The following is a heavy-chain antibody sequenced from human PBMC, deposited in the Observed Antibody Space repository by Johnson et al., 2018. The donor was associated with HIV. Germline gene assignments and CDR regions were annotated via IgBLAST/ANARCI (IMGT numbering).Heavy chain of an antibody. D-gene: IGHD3-10*01. J-gene: IGHJ3*01. V-gene: IGHV3-53*01. CDR3: YCTDHFGAGRESKGTFDS. CDR2: MYRGGST. Sequence: VTLVESGGGLIQPGGSLRLSCAASGLNVSSTYMSWVRQAPGKGLEWVSVMYRGGSTYYPDSVKGRFTIYRDNSKNTLYLQMNSLRAEDTAVYSCYCTDHFGAGRESKGTFDSWGQGTMVTVSS. CDR1: GLNVSSTY.